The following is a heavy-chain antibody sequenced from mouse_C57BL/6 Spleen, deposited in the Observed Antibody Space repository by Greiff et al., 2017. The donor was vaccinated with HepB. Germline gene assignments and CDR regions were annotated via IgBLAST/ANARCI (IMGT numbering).Heavy chain of an antibody. Sequence: QVQLQQPGAELVKPGASVKLSCKASGYTFTSYWMQWVKQRPGQGLEWIGEIDPSDSYTNYNQKFKGKATLTVDTSSSTAYMHLSRLTSEDSAVYYCASHYYGSSFDWYFDVWGTGTTVTVSS. CDR1: GYTFTSYW. CDR2: IDPSDSYT. CDR3: ASHYYGSSFDWYFDV. D-gene: IGHD1-1*01. V-gene: IGHV1-50*01. J-gene: IGHJ1*03.